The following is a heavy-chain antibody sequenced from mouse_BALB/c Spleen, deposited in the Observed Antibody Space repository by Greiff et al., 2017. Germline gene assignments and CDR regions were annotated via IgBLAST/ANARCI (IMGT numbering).Heavy chain of an antibody. V-gene: IGHV1-84*02. CDR1: GYTFTDYY. J-gene: IGHJ4*01. D-gene: IGHD2-4*01. Sequence: QVQLKESGPELVKPGASVKISCKASGYTFTDYYINWVKQKPGQGLEWIGWIYPGSGNTKYNEKFKGKATLTVDTSSSTAYMQLSSLTSEDTAVYFCARGLRRYAMDYWGQGTSVTVSS. CDR3: ARGLRRYAMDY. CDR2: IYPGSGNT.